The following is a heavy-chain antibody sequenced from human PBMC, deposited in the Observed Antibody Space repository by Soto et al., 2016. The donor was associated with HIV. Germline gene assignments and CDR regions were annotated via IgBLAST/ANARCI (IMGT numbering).Heavy chain of an antibody. CDR3: ARDSWRTYRSGFDS. CDR1: GDTFSNYG. V-gene: IGHV1-69*10. CDR2: IIPMVGLT. D-gene: IGHD5-18*01. J-gene: IGHJ4*02. Sequence: QVQLVQSGSEVKKPGSSVKVSCRASGDTFSNYGISWVRQAPGQGLEWMGGIIPMVGLTNYAQKFQGRVTITADKSTSTAYTELSSLTSDDTAMYYCARDSWRTYRSGFDSWGQGTLVTVSS.